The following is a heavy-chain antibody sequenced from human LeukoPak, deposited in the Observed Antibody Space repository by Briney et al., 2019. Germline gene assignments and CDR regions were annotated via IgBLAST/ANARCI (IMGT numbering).Heavy chain of an antibody. D-gene: IGHD2-2*02. CDR1: GGSFSGYY. Sequence: KSSETLSLTCAVYGGSFSGYYWSWIRQPPGKGLEWIGEINHSGSTNYNPSLKSRVTISVDTSKNQFSLKLSSVTAADTAVYYCARVSYTLDYWGQGTLVTVSS. CDR3: ARVSYTLDY. V-gene: IGHV4-34*01. CDR2: INHSGST. J-gene: IGHJ4*02.